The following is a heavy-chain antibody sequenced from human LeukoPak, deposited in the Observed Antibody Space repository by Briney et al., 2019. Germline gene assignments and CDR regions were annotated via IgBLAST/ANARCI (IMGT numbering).Heavy chain of an antibody. D-gene: IGHD2-8*02. Sequence: GASLKISCKVSGYPFSSYWIGWVRQMPGEGLEWMGIIYPGDSDTRYSPSFQGQVTISADTTISTAYLQWTSLKASDTAMYYCARSTGGTGPADYWGQGTLVTVSS. CDR3: ARSTGGTGPADY. CDR1: GYPFSSYW. CDR2: IYPGDSDT. J-gene: IGHJ4*02. V-gene: IGHV5-51*01.